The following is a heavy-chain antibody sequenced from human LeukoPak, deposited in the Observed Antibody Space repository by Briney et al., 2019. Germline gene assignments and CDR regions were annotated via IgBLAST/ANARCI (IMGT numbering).Heavy chain of an antibody. V-gene: IGHV1-69*04. Sequence: ASVKVSCKASGGTFSSYAISWVRQAPGQGLEWMGRIIPILGIANYAQKFQGRVTITADKSTSTANMELSSLRSEDTAVYYCARDGDYGTGSYYRGCIDSWGQGTPVTVSP. D-gene: IGHD3-10*01. CDR2: IIPILGIA. CDR1: GGTFSSYA. CDR3: ARDGDYGTGSYYRGCIDS. J-gene: IGHJ4*02.